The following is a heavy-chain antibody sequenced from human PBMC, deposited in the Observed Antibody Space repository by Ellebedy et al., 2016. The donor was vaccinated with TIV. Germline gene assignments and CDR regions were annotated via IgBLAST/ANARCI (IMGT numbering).Heavy chain of an antibody. CDR1: GFTFRSYA. Sequence: PGGSLRLSCAASGFTFRSYAMSWVRQVPGKGLEWVSSISGSGGTTYYADSVEGRFRISRDNSRNTLSLHMSSLRAEDTAVYYCAKGSGSSWLSDYWGQGILVTVSS. D-gene: IGHD6-13*01. V-gene: IGHV3-23*01. CDR2: ISGSGGTT. J-gene: IGHJ4*02. CDR3: AKGSGSSWLSDY.